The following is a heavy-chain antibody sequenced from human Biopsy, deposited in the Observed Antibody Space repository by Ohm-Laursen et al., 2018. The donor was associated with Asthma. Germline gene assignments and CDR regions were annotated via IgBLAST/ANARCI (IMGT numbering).Heavy chain of an antibody. D-gene: IGHD2-2*01. CDR1: GGTFNTYV. CDR3: ARKAGSCISRTCYSLDL. V-gene: IGHV1-69*13. CDR2: INSVFGTT. J-gene: IGHJ5*02. Sequence: SVKVSCKSLGGTFNTYVIGWVRQAPGQGLEWMGGINSVFGTTTYPQKFQGRVTITADDSTSTVYMELSSLRSEDTAVYYCARKAGSCISRTCYSLDLWGQGTLVTVSS.